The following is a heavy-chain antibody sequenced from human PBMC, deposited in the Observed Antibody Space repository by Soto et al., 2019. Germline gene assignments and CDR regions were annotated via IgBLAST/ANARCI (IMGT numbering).Heavy chain of an antibody. V-gene: IGHV3-21*06. J-gene: IGHJ4*02. CDR3: ARESEDLTSNFDY. CDR2: ISSTTNYI. Sequence: EVQLVESGGGLVKPGGSLRLSCAASGFTFTRYSMNWVRQAPGKGLEWVSSISSTTNYIYYGDSMKGRFTISSDNAKNSLYLAMNSPRAEDTAVYYCARESEDLTSNFDYCGQGTLVTVSS. CDR1: GFTFTRYS.